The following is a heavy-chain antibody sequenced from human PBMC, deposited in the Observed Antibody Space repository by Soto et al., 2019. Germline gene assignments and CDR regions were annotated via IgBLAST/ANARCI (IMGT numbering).Heavy chain of an antibody. V-gene: IGHV4-31*03. CDR2: IYYSGST. Sequence: SETLSLTCTVSGGSISSGGYYWSWIRQHPGKGLEWIGYIYYSGSTYYNPSLKSRVTISLDTSKNHFSLNLSSVTAADTAVYYCARLRGYCSNTSCYGYYYYGMDVWGQGTTVTVSS. J-gene: IGHJ6*02. CDR3: ARLRGYCSNTSCYGYYYYGMDV. CDR1: GGSISSGGYY. D-gene: IGHD2-2*01.